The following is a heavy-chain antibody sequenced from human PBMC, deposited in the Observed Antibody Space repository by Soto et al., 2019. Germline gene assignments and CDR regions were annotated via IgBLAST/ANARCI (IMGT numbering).Heavy chain of an antibody. CDR1: GGSISSSSYY. V-gene: IGHV4-39*01. CDR3: ARHGPKVYYDSSGYYYPLGYYGMDV. J-gene: IGHJ6*02. Sequence: SETLSLTCTVSGGSISSSSYYWGWIRQPPGKGLEWIGIIYYSGSTYYNPSLKSRVTISVDTSKNQFSLKLSSVTAADTAVYYCARHGPKVYYDSSGYYYPLGYYGMDVWGQATTVTVSS. D-gene: IGHD3-22*01. CDR2: IYYSGST.